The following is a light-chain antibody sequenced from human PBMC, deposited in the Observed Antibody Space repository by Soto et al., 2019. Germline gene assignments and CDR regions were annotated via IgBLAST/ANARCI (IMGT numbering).Light chain of an antibody. Sequence: DIVMTQSPDSLAVSLGERAAINCKSSQSVLYSSNNKNYLAWYQQKPGQPPRLLIYWAFTRESGVPDRFSGSGSGTDFTLNISSLQAEDVAVYYCQQYYSTPLTFGGGTKVEIK. CDR1: QSVLYSSNNKNY. V-gene: IGKV4-1*01. CDR3: QQYYSTPLT. CDR2: WAF. J-gene: IGKJ4*01.